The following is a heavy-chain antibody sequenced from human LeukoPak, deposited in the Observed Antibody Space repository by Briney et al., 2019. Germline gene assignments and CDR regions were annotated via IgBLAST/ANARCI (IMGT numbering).Heavy chain of an antibody. V-gene: IGHV3-7*01. Sequence: PGGSLRLSCAASGFTVSGNYMSWVRQAPGKGLEWVADINEDGSKIYSLDSVKGRFTISRDNAKNSLSLQLNTLRAEDTAVYYCARESRLGSRYYYGMDVWGQGTTVTVSS. CDR2: INEDGSKI. J-gene: IGHJ6*02. D-gene: IGHD3-16*01. CDR1: GFTVSGNY. CDR3: ARESRLGSRYYYGMDV.